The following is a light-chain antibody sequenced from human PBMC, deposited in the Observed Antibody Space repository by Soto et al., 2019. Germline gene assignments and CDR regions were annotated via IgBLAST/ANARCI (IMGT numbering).Light chain of an antibody. Sequence: QSALNQPASVSGSPGQSITISCTGTSSDVGGYNYVSWYQQHPGKAPKLMIYDVSNRPSGVSNRFSGSESGNTASLTISGLQAEDEADYYCGSYTSSSTFVFGSGTKLTVL. CDR2: DVS. CDR1: SSDVGGYNY. V-gene: IGLV2-14*01. J-gene: IGLJ1*01. CDR3: GSYTSSSTFV.